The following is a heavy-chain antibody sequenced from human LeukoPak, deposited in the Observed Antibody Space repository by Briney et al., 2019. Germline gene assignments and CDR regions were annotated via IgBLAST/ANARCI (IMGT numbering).Heavy chain of an antibody. Sequence: GGSLRLSCAASGFTFSDYYMSWIRQAPGKGLEWVSSISTSSIYIYYADSVKGRFTISRDNAKNSLYLQMDSLRAEDTAVYYCARGQDTVVTSRDAFDIWGQGTMVTVSS. D-gene: IGHD4-23*01. CDR2: ISTSSIYI. J-gene: IGHJ3*02. CDR1: GFTFSDYY. CDR3: ARGQDTVVTSRDAFDI. V-gene: IGHV3-11*06.